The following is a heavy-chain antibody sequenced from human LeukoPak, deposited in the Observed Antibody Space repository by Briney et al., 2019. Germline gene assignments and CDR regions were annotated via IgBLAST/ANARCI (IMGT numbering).Heavy chain of an antibody. J-gene: IGHJ4*02. V-gene: IGHV1-8*01. D-gene: IGHD1-26*01. Sequence: ASVKVSCKASGYTFTSYDINWVRQATGQGLEWMGWMNPNNGNTGYAQKFQGRVTMTRDTSISTAYMELSSLRSEDTAVYYCARRRDSGSLQHFDYWGQGTLVTVSS. CDR3: ARRRDSGSLQHFDY. CDR1: GYTFTSYD. CDR2: MNPNNGNT.